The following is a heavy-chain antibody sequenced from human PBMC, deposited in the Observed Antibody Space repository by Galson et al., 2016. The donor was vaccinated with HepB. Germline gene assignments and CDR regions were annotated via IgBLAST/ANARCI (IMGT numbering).Heavy chain of an antibody. CDR2: INTDNLKT. Sequence: SVKVSCKASGYTLGDYGISWVRQAPGQGLEWMGWINTDNLKTNYAQKLQGRVTMTTKTATNTAYMELGSLRSDDTAVYFCAREYFQEGTDYYYLEFWGQGTLVTVSS. J-gene: IGHJ4*02. CDR1: GYTLGDYG. V-gene: IGHV1-18*01. CDR3: AREYFQEGTDYYYLEF. D-gene: IGHD3-9*01.